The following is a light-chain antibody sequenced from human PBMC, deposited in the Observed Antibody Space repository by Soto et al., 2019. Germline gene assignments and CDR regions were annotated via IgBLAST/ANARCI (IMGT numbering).Light chain of an antibody. CDR2: GAS. Sequence: EIVLTQSPGTLSSSPGERATLSCRSSQSVSSSYLAWYQQKPGQAPRLLIYGASGRATGIPDRFSGSGSGTDFTLTISRLEPEDSAVYYWQQYGSSPRYTFGRGTNLEIK. J-gene: IGKJ2*01. CDR1: QSVSSSY. V-gene: IGKV3-20*01. CDR3: QQYGSSPRYT.